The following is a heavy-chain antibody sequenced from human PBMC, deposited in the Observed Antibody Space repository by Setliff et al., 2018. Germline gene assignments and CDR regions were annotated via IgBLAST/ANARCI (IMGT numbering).Heavy chain of an antibody. D-gene: IGHD2-2*01. CDR1: GDSISSGSYY. CDR3: AREAFVVVPAALHYYYGMDV. J-gene: IGHJ6*02. Sequence: SETLSLTCTVSGDSISSGSYYWSWIRQLAGKGLEWIGHIYTSGSTNYNPSLKSRVTISVDTSKNQFSLKLSSVTAADTAVYYCAREAFVVVPAALHYYYGMDVWGQGTTVTVSS. V-gene: IGHV4-61*09. CDR2: IYTSGST.